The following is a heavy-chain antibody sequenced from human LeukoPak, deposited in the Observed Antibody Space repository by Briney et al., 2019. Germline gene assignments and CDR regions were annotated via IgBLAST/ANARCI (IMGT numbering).Heavy chain of an antibody. CDR2: INPKSGGT. CDR1: GYTFTGYY. CDR3: ARGSTGYCSSTSCYLYYCNMDV. Sequence: ASVTVSCEASGYTFTGYYIHWVRQAPGQGLEWMGWINPKSGGTNYAQKFQGRVTMTRDTSISTAYMELSRLRFDDTAVYYCARGSTGYCSSTSCYLYYCNMDVWGKGTTVTVSS. J-gene: IGHJ6*03. V-gene: IGHV1-2*02. D-gene: IGHD2-2*03.